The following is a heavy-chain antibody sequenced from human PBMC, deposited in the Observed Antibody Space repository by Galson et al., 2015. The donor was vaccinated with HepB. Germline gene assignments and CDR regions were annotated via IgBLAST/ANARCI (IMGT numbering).Heavy chain of an antibody. J-gene: IGHJ4*02. CDR3: ARDLGYSYGYY. V-gene: IGHV3-53*01. D-gene: IGHD5-18*01. CDR1: GFTVSSNY. Sequence: SLRLSCAASGFTVSSNYMSWVRQAPGKGLEWVSVIYSGGSTYYADSVKGRFTISRDNSKNTLYLQMNSLRAEDTAVYYCARDLGYSYGYYWGQGTLVTVSS. CDR2: IYSGGST.